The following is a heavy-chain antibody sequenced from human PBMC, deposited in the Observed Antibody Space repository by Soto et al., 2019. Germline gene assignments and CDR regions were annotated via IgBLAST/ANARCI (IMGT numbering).Heavy chain of an antibody. D-gene: IGHD2-15*01. Sequence: EVQLVESGGDLVQPGGSLRLSCAASGFTFSRYWMHWVRQDSGKGLVWVSCINSDGTGTRYADSVKGRFTVSRDNAKNTLFLEMNSLRAEDTAVYYCASDSDGYGTTKDYWGQGTLVTVSS. J-gene: IGHJ4*02. CDR2: INSDGTGT. V-gene: IGHV3-74*01. CDR3: ASDSDGYGTTKDY. CDR1: GFTFSRYW.